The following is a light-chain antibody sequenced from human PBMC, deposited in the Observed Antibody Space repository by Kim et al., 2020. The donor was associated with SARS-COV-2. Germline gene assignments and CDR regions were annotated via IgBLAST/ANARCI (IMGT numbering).Light chain of an antibody. CDR3: GTWDSSLSAVFV. CDR1: SSNIGNNY. V-gene: IGLV1-51*01. J-gene: IGLJ1*01. CDR2: DNN. Sequence: KVTISCSGSSSNIGNNYVSWYQQLPGTAPNLLIYDNNKRPSGIPDRFSGSKSGTSATLGITGLQTGDEADYYCGTWDSSLSAVFVFGTGTKVTVL.